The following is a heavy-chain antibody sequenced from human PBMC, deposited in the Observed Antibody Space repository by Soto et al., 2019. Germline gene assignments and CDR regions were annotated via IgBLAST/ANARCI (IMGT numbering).Heavy chain of an antibody. CDR2: ISYDGNNK. Sequence: QVQLVESGGGVVQPGRSLRLSCAASGFTFSPYAMHWVRQAPGKGLEWVAVISYDGNNKNYADSVKGRLAISRDNSRNTLYLQMNSLRAEDMAVYYCARARLDTPALDYWGQGTLVTVSS. J-gene: IGHJ4*02. V-gene: IGHV3-30*09. D-gene: IGHD2-2*01. CDR3: ARARLDTPALDY. CDR1: GFTFSPYA.